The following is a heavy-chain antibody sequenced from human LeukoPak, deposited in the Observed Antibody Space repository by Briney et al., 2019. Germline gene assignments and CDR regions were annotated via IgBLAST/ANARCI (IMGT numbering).Heavy chain of an antibody. V-gene: IGHV4-4*07. CDR1: GGSISSYY. D-gene: IGHD2-2*01. Sequence: PSETLSLTCTVSGGSISSYYWSWIRQPAGKGLEWIGRIYTSGSTNYNPSLKSRVTMSVDASKNQFSLKLSSVTAADTAVYYCASVPWLGVVVPTWGQGTLVTVSS. CDR2: IYTSGST. CDR3: ASVPWLGVVVPT. J-gene: IGHJ5*02.